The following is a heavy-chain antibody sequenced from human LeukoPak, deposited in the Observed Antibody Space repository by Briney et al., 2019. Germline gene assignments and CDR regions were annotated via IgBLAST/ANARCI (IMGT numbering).Heavy chain of an antibody. CDR1: GFTFDDYG. Sequence: GGSLRLSCAASGFTFDDYGMSWVRQAPGKGLEWVSGINWNGGSTGYADSVKGRFTISRDNAKNSLYLQMNSLRAEDTALYYCARAPTTYYYGSGSYSLFGYWGQGTLVTVSS. D-gene: IGHD3-10*01. CDR2: INWNGGST. J-gene: IGHJ4*02. CDR3: ARAPTTYYYGSGSYSLFGY. V-gene: IGHV3-20*04.